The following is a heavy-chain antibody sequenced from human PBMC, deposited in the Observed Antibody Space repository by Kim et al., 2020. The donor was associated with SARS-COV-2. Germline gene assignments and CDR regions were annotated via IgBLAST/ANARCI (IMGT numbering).Heavy chain of an antibody. J-gene: IGHJ5*02. CDR3: AKVGMGDSFDP. CDR2: ISYDGSNK. Sequence: GGSLRLSCAASGFTFSSYGMHWVRQAPGKGLEWVAVISYDGSNKYYADSVKGRFTISRDNSKNTLYLQMNSLRAEDTAVYYCAKVGMGDSFDPWGQGTLVTVSS. D-gene: IGHD1-26*01. V-gene: IGHV3-30*18. CDR1: GFTFSSYG.